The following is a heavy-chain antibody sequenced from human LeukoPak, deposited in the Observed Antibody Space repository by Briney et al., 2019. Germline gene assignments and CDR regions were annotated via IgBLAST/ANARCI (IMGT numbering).Heavy chain of an antibody. CDR2: IYYSGST. J-gene: IGHJ5*02. D-gene: IGHD1-26*01. CDR3: ARHEYSGSYYGLSWFDP. Sequence: SETLSLTCTVSGGSISSSGYYWGWIRQPPGKGLEWIASIYYSGSTYYNPSLKSRVTISVDTSKNQLSLKPSSLTAADTAVYYCARHEYSGSYYGLSWFDPWGQGTLVTVSS. V-gene: IGHV4-39*01. CDR1: GGSISSSGYY.